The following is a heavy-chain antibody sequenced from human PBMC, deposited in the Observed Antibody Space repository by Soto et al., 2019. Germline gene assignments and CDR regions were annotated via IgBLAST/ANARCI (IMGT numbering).Heavy chain of an antibody. CDR3: ARGQQLGDYYYGMDV. Sequence: SETLSLTCAVSGGSISSSNWWSWVRQPPGKGLEWIGEIYHSGSTNYNPSLKSRVTISVDKSKNQFSLKLSSVTAADTAVYYCARGQQLGDYYYGMDVWGQGTTVTVS. CDR1: GGSISSSNW. J-gene: IGHJ6*02. D-gene: IGHD6-13*01. V-gene: IGHV4-4*02. CDR2: IYHSGST.